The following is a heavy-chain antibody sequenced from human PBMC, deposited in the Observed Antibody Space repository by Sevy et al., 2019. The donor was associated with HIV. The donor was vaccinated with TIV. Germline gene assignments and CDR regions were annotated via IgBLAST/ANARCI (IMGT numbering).Heavy chain of an antibody. CDR3: ARDSGRVWNDAKY. J-gene: IGHJ4*02. D-gene: IGHD1-1*01. CDR2: VSYDGNSK. V-gene: IGHV3-30-3*01. Sequence: GGSLRLSCAASGFSFSSYALHWIRQAPGKGLEWVATVSYDGNSKYYADSVKGRFTISRDNSKNTLYLQMNSLRAEDTAIYYCARDSGRVWNDAKYWGQGTLVTVSS. CDR1: GFSFSSYA.